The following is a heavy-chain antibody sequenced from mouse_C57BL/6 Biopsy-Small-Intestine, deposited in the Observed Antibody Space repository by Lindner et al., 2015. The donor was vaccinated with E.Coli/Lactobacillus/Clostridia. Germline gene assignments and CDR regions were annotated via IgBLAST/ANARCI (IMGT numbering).Heavy chain of an antibody. CDR3: ARGRYYGSSYRYAMDY. CDR1: GYSITSDY. D-gene: IGHD1-1*01. CDR2: ISYSGST. V-gene: IGHV3-8*01. Sequence: VQLQESGPGLAKPSQTLSLTCSVTGYSITSDYWNWIRKFPGNKLEYMGYISYSGSTYYNPSLKSRISITRDTSKNQYYLQLNSVTTEDTATYYRARGRYYGSSYRYAMDYWGQGTSVTVSS. J-gene: IGHJ4*01.